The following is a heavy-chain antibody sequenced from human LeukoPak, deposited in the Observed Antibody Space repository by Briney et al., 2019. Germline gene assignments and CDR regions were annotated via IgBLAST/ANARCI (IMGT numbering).Heavy chain of an antibody. J-gene: IGHJ6*03. Sequence: GGSLRLSCAASGFTFSSYWMSWVRQAPGKGLEWVANIKQDGSEKYYVDSVKGRFTISRDNAKNSLYLQMNSLRAEDTAVYYCARVPGDYVWGRNRRASYYYYMDVWGKGTTVTVSS. CDR2: IKQDGSEK. D-gene: IGHD3-16*01. CDR3: ARVPGDYVWGRNRRASYYYYMDV. CDR1: GFTFSSYW. V-gene: IGHV3-7*01.